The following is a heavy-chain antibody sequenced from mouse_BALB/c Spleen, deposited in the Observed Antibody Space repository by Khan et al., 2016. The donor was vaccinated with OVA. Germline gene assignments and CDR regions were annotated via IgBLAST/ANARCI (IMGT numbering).Heavy chain of an antibody. CDR1: GYAFTTYY. CDR2: IYPGNVNT. CDR3: ARDDYFVGDAMDY. Sequence: QVQLQQSGPELVKPGASVRISCKASGYAFTTYYIHWVKQRPGQGLEWIGWIYPGNVNTKYNEKFKGKAILTADKSSSTIFMQLISLTSEDSAVYFCARDDYFVGDAMDYWGQGTSVTVSS. V-gene: IGHV1S56*01. J-gene: IGHJ4*01. D-gene: IGHD2-4*01.